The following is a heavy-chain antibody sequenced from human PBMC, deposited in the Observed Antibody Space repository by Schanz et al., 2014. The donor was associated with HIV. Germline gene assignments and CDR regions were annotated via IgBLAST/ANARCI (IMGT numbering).Heavy chain of an antibody. CDR3: ARTRGIAVAGFDY. D-gene: IGHD6-19*01. J-gene: IGHJ4*02. V-gene: IGHV1-2*02. CDR1: GYTFTGYY. CDR2: INPSSGGT. Sequence: QVQLVQSGAEVKKPGASVKLSCKASGYTFTGYYMHWVRQAPGQGLEWMGWINPSSGGTNYAQKFQGRVTMTTDTSTSTAYMELRSLRSDDTAVYYCARTRGIAVAGFDYWGQGTLVTVSS.